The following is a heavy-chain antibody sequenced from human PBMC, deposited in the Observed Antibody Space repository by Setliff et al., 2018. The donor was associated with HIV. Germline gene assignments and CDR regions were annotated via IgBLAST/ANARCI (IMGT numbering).Heavy chain of an antibody. CDR1: GFTFSNYG. J-gene: IGHJ4*02. CDR3: AKESLAHCGGDCFFDY. Sequence: GASLKISCAASGFTFSNYGMHWVRQAPGKGLEWVALISYHGNDKYYADSLKGRFTISRDNSKNTLYLQMDSLRAEDTAVYYCAKESLAHCGGDCFFDYWGQGTLVTVSS. D-gene: IGHD2-21*02. CDR2: ISYHGNDK. V-gene: IGHV3-30*18.